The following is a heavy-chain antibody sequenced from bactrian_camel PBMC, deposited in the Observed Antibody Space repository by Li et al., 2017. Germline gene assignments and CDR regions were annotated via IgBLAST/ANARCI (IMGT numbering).Heavy chain of an antibody. CDR1: GDRLSKCG. CDR2: LSSAHTT. J-gene: IGHJ4*01. Sequence: QVQLVESGGGSVKPGGSLKLSCKESGDRLSKCGLAWFRRAPGKTPEMVASLSSAHTTDYLNSVKGRFTISRDNAKSALYLQLNSLKTEDTAMYYCAKDLYGGTWSTAWGQGTQVTVS. V-gene: IGHV3S57*01. D-gene: IGHD6*01. CDR3: AKDLYGGTWSTA.